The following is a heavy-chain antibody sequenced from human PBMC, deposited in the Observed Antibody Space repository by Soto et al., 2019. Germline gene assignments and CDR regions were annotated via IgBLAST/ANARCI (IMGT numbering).Heavy chain of an antibody. Sequence: LSVGCDTGGGSGGSEEFGWRSGRQNAGEGLELIAYIYYSEYTYYHPSLKSRLSISMDTSKNQFSLKLRSATAADAAVYSCVRRSPPNYGMDVWGQGTTVTASS. J-gene: IGHJ6*02. CDR3: VRRSPPNYGMDV. CDR1: GGSGGSEEFG. D-gene: IGHD6-13*01. CDR2: IYYSEYT. V-gene: IGHV4-31*11.